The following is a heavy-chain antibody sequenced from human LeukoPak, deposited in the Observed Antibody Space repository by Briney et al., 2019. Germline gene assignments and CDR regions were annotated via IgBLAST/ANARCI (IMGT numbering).Heavy chain of an antibody. CDR2: ISGSGGST. J-gene: IGHJ4*02. Sequence: PGGSLRLSCAASGFTFSSYAMSWVRQAPGKGLEWVSAISGSGGSTYYADSVKGRFTISRDNSKNTLYLQMNSLRAEDTAVYYCAKAIGYCSSTSCPLASFDYWGQGTLVTVSS. D-gene: IGHD2-2*01. CDR3: AKAIGYCSSTSCPLASFDY. CDR1: GFTFSSYA. V-gene: IGHV3-23*01.